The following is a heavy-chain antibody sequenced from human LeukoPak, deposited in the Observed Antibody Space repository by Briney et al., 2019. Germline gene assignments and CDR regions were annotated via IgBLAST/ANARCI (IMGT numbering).Heavy chain of an antibody. V-gene: IGHV3-48*03. Sequence: GGSLRLSCAASGCTFSSYEMNWVRQAPGKGLEWVSYISSSGNTIYYADSVKGRFTISRDNAKNSLYLQMNSLRAEDTAVYYCARGPPCYAQQLNYFDYWGQGTLVTVSS. J-gene: IGHJ4*02. CDR2: ISSSGNTI. CDR1: GCTFSSYE. D-gene: IGHD6-13*01. CDR3: ARGPPCYAQQLNYFDY.